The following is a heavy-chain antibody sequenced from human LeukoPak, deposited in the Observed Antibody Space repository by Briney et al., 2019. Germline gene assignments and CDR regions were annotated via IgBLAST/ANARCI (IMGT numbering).Heavy chain of an antibody. CDR3: ARDGWFAESRYIDL. D-gene: IGHD3-10*01. CDR2: IYTSGST. CDR1: GGSISSGSHY. Sequence: SETLPLTCTVSGGSISSGSHYWSWIRQPAGKGLEWIGRIYTSGSTNYNPSLKSRVTISIDTSKNQFSLKLTSVTAADTAVYYCARDGWFAESRYIDLWGRGTLVTVSS. J-gene: IGHJ2*01. V-gene: IGHV4-61*02.